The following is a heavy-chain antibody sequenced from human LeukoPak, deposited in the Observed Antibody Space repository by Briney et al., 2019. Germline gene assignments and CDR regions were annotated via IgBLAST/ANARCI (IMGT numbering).Heavy chain of an antibody. D-gene: IGHD5-18*01. CDR1: GFTFSSYN. CDR2: ISSSSSYI. CDR3: ARDRGYSQNYGMDV. Sequence: SGGSLRLSCAASGFTFSSYNMNWVRQAPGKGLEWVSSISSSSSYIYYADSVKGRFTISRDNAKNSLYLQMNSLRAEDTAVYYCARDRGYSQNYGMDVWGQGTTVTVSS. J-gene: IGHJ6*02. V-gene: IGHV3-21*01.